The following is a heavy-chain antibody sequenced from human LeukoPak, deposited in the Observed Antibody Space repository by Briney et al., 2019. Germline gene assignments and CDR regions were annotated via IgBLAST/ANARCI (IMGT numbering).Heavy chain of an antibody. CDR1: GYSFTSYW. CDR2: IYPGDSDT. V-gene: IGHV5-51*01. J-gene: IGHJ3*02. Sequence: GESPKISCKGSGYSFTSYWIGLVPQMPGKGLEWMGIIYPGDSDTRYSPSFQGQVTISADKSISTAYLQWSSLTASDTAMYYCARRERVSVAFDIWGQGTMVTVSS. D-gene: IGHD2-8*01. CDR3: ARRERVSVAFDI.